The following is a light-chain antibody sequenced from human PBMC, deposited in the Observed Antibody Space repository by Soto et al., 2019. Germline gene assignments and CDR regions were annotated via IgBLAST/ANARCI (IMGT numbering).Light chain of an antibody. Sequence: DIPMTQSPSTLSASVGDRVTITCRASQTINSWLAWYQQKPGKAPKLLIYKASILENEVPSRFSGSGSGAEFTLTISSLQPDDFATYYCQHLWTFGQGTKVEIK. J-gene: IGKJ1*01. CDR3: QHLWT. V-gene: IGKV1-5*03. CDR1: QTINSW. CDR2: KAS.